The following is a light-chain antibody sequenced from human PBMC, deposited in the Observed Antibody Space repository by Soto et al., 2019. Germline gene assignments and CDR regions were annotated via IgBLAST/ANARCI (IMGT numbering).Light chain of an antibody. Sequence: QSALTQPASVSGSPGQSITISCTGTSSDVGGYNYVSWYQQHPGKAPKLMIYEVSNRPSGVSNRFSGSKSGNTASLTISGLQAEDEADYYCSSKSSRGTLYVFGTGTKLTVL. CDR3: SSKSSRGTLYV. CDR2: EVS. CDR1: SSDVGGYNY. V-gene: IGLV2-14*01. J-gene: IGLJ1*01.